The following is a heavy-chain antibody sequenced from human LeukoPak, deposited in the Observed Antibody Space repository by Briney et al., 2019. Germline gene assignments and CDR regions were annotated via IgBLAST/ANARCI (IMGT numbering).Heavy chain of an antibody. D-gene: IGHD1-26*01. V-gene: IGHV3-20*01. CDR3: ARGGYSGTYNDY. CDR1: GFSFDYYA. J-gene: IGHJ4*02. Sequence: GGSLRLSWAASGFSFDYYAMSWVRQAPGKGLEWISGINGGGDTTGYVDSVKGRFTISRDNAKNSVYLQMNSLRAEDTAFYHCARGGYSGTYNDYWGQGALVTVSS. CDR2: INGGGDTT.